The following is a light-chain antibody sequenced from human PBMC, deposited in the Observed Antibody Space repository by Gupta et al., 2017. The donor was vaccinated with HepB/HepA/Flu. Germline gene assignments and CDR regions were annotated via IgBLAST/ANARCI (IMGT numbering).Light chain of an antibody. CDR2: LNNDGSH. CDR1: SGHSSYA. CDR3: QTWGTGIWV. V-gene: IGLV4-69*01. J-gene: IGLJ2*01. Sequence: QLALTQSPSASASLGSPVKLTCTLSSGHSSYAIAWHQQQPEKGPRYLMKLNNDGSHSKGDGIPDRFSGSSSGAERYLTISSLQSEDEADYYCQTWGTGIWVFGGGTKLTVL.